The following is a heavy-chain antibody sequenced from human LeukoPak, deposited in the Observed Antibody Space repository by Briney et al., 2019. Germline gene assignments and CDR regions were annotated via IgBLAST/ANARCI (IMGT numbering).Heavy chain of an antibody. Sequence: PGRSLRLSCAASGFTFSSYAMHWVRQAPGKGLEWVAVISYDGSNKYYADSVKGRFTISRDNSKNTLYLQMNSLRAEDTAVYYCARGPTVYYSDYWGQGTLVTVSS. CDR3: ARGPTVYYSDY. D-gene: IGHD4-11*01. J-gene: IGHJ4*02. CDR1: GFTFSSYA. V-gene: IGHV3-30*04. CDR2: ISYDGSNK.